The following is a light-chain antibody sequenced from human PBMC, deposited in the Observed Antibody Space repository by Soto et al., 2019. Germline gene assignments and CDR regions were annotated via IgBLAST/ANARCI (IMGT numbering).Light chain of an antibody. CDR2: GAS. CDR3: QQYNNWPGT. J-gene: IGKJ1*01. V-gene: IGKV3-15*01. CDR1: QSVTSN. Sequence: EIVMTQSPATLSVSPGERATLSCRASQSVTSNLAWSQKKPGQAPRLLIYGASTRATGIPARFSGSGSGTEFTLTISSLQSEDFAVYYCQQYNNWPGTFGQGTKVEIK.